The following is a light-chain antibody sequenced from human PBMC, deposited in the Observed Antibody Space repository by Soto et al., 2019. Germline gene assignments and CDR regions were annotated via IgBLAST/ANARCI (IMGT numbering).Light chain of an antibody. V-gene: IGKV1-9*01. CDR2: AAS. CDR1: QVISSY. J-gene: IGKJ5*01. Sequence: DIQLTQSPSFLSASVGDRVTITCRASQVISSYLAWYQQKPGKAPKLLIYAASTLQSGVPSRFSGSRSGTEFTLTIGSLQPEDFATYYCQQLNSYPITFGQGTRLEI. CDR3: QQLNSYPIT.